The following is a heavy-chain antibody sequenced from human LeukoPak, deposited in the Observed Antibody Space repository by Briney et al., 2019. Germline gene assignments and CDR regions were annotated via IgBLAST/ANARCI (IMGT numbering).Heavy chain of an antibody. D-gene: IGHD6-13*01. CDR2: IYYSGST. CDR3: AREGSSLFDY. V-gene: IGHV4-59*01. J-gene: IGHJ4*02. Sequence: PSETLSLTCTVSGCSISSYYWSWIRQPPGKGLEWIGYIYYSGSTNYNPSLKSRVTISVDTSKNQFSLKLSSVTAADTAVYYCAREGSSLFDYWGQGTLVTVSS. CDR1: GCSISSYY.